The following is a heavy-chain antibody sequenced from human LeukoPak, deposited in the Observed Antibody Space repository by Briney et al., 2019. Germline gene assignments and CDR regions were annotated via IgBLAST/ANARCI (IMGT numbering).Heavy chain of an antibody. J-gene: IGHJ5*02. V-gene: IGHV4-39*07. CDR2: IYYSGST. Sequence: PSEILSLTCTVSGGSISSSSYYWGWIRQPPGKGLEWIGSIYYSGSTYYNPSLKSRVTISVDTSKNQFSLKLSSVTAADTAVYYCARGYGDYAGNWFDPWGQGTLVTVSS. CDR3: ARGYGDYAGNWFDP. CDR1: GGSISSSSYY. D-gene: IGHD4-17*01.